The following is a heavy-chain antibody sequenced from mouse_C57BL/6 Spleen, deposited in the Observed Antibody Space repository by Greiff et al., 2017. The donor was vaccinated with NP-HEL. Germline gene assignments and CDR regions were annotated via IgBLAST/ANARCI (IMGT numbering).Heavy chain of an antibody. Sequence: QVQLQQSGAELVKPGASVKLSCKASGYTFTEYTIHWVKQRSGQGLEWIGWFYPGSGSIKYNEKFKDKATLTADKSSSTVYMELSRLTYEDFAVYCCASHEGRLGRYYYAMDYWGHRASVTVSS. V-gene: IGHV1-62-2*01. J-gene: IGHJ4*01. D-gene: IGHD4-1*01. CDR1: GYTFTEYT. CDR2: FYPGSGSI. CDR3: ASHEGRLGRYYYAMDY.